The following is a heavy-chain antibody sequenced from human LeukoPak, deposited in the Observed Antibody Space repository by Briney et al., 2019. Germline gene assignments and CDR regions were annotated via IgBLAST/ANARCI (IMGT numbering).Heavy chain of an antibody. CDR3: ARGTYYDFWSGSGRTGYFDY. CDR1: GGSISSGSYY. V-gene: IGHV4-61*02. Sequence: SQTLSLTCTVSGGSISSGSYYWSWIRQPAGKGLEWIGRIYTSGSTNYNPSLKSRVTISVDTSKNQFSLKLSSVTAADTAVYYCARGTYYDFWSGSGRTGYFDYWGQGTLVTVSS. J-gene: IGHJ4*02. D-gene: IGHD3-3*01. CDR2: IYTSGST.